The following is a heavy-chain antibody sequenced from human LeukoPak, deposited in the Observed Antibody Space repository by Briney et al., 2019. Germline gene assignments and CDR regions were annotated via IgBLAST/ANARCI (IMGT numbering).Heavy chain of an antibody. D-gene: IGHD6-19*01. Sequence: PGGSLRLSCAASGFTSSSYWMSWVRQAPGKGLEWVANIKQDGSEKYYVDSVKGRFTISRDTAKNSVYLQMNSLRAEDTAVYYCARDRGSSGWYEFDYWGQGTLVTVSS. CDR3: ARDRGSSGWYEFDY. V-gene: IGHV3-7*01. J-gene: IGHJ4*02. CDR1: GFTSSSYW. CDR2: IKQDGSEK.